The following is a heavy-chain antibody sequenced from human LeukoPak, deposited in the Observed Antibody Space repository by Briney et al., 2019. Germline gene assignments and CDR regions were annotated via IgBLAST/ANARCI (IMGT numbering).Heavy chain of an antibody. D-gene: IGHD2-8*02. CDR2: ISGSGGSA. CDR1: GFTFSNYV. Sequence: GGSLRLSCAASGFTFSNYVMNWVRQAPGKGMEGVSAISGSGGSAYYADSVRGRFSISRDNSKNTLDLQMNSLRAEDTAVYYCAKPPSCTGYYYCMDVWGKGTTVTVSS. J-gene: IGHJ6*04. CDR3: AKPPSCTGYYYCMDV. V-gene: IGHV3-23*01.